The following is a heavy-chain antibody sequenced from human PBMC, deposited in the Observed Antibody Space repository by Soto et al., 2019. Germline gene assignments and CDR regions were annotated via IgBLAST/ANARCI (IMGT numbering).Heavy chain of an antibody. CDR3: ARGPDAYYYDSSGYYYVRIDAFDI. J-gene: IGHJ3*02. Sequence: VGSLRLSCAASGLIFSSYAMKWVRQAPGKGLEWVSLIGESGTPTYYADSVKGRFTISRDNSGNTLFLEMYSLRAEDTAVYYCARGPDAYYYDSSGYYYVRIDAFDIWGQGTMVTVSS. V-gene: IGHV3-23*01. CDR1: GLIFSSYA. CDR2: IGESGTPT. D-gene: IGHD3-22*01.